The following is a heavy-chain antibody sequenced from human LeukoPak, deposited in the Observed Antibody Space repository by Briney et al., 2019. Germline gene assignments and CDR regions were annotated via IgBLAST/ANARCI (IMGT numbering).Heavy chain of an antibody. CDR3: ARDYSCSSTSCYTARSDAFDI. V-gene: IGHV3-11*04. J-gene: IGHJ3*02. CDR2: ISSSGSTI. CDR1: GFTFSDYY. Sequence: GGSLRLSCAASGFTFSDYYMSWVRQAPGKGLEWVSYISSSGSTIYYPDSVKRRFTISRDNAKNSLYLQMNSLRAEDTAIYYCARDYSCSSTSCYTARSDAFDIWGQGTMVTVSS. D-gene: IGHD2-2*02.